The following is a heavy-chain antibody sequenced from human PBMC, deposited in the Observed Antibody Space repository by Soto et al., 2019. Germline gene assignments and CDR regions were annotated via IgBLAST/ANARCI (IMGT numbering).Heavy chain of an antibody. V-gene: IGHV2-5*02. J-gene: IGHJ4*02. D-gene: IGHD6-19*01. CDR2: IYWDDDK. CDR3: AHRGSSWQLDY. CDR1: GFSLSTRGVG. Sequence: QITLKESGPTLVRPTQTLTLTCTFSGFSLSTRGVGVGWIRQPPGKALEWLGLIYWDDDKRYSPSLKSRLTLTKDTSKNQVVLTMTNLDPVDTATYYCAHRGSSWQLDYWGQGTLVTVSS.